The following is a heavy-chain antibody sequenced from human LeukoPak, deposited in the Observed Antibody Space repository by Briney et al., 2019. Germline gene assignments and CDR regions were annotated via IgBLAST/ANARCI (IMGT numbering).Heavy chain of an antibody. CDR1: GGSISSGGYY. Sequence: SETLSLTCTVSGGSISSGGYYWSWIRQHPGKGLEWIGYIYYSGSTYYNPSLKSRVTISVDTSKNRFSLKLSSVTAADTAVYYCAREYSSSFDYWGQGTLVTVSS. CDR3: AREYSSSFDY. J-gene: IGHJ4*02. CDR2: IYYSGST. V-gene: IGHV4-31*03. D-gene: IGHD6-6*01.